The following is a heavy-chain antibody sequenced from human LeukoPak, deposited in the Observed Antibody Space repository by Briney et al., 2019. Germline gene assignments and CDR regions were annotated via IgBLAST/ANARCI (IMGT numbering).Heavy chain of an antibody. D-gene: IGHD3-10*01. CDR1: GGTFSSYA. Sequence: GSSVKVSCKASGGTFSSYAISWVRQAPGQGLEWVGRIIPILGIANYAQKFQGRVTITADKSTSTAYMELSSLRSEDTAVYYCARHYYGSGSYSFPDAFDIWGQGTMVTVSS. J-gene: IGHJ3*02. CDR3: ARHYYGSGSYSFPDAFDI. V-gene: IGHV1-69*04. CDR2: IIPILGIA.